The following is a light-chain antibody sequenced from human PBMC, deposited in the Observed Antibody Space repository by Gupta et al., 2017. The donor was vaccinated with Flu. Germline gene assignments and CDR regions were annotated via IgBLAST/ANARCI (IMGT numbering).Light chain of an antibody. Sequence: TVSMQSPGTMSLSPGERATLSCGASQSVSSSSLAWYQQKPGQAPRLLIYDASTRATGIPDRFSGSGSGTDFTLTISRLEPEDFAVYYCQQYGSSSITFGQGTRLEIK. CDR2: DAS. J-gene: IGKJ5*01. CDR3: QQYGSSSIT. V-gene: IGKV3-20*01. CDR1: QSVSSSS.